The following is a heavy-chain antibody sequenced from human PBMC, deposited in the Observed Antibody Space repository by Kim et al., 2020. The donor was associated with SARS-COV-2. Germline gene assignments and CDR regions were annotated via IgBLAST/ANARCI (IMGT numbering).Heavy chain of an antibody. D-gene: IGHD2-21*01. Sequence: RYYADPVKGRFPISRDNAKSARYLQVNSRRDGDTALYYCARGRTSLIGYWGQGTLVTVSS. CDR2: R. V-gene: IGHV3-48*02. J-gene: IGHJ4*02. CDR3: ARGRTSLIGY.